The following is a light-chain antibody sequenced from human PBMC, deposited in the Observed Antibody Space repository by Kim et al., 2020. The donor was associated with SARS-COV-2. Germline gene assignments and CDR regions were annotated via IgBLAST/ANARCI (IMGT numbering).Light chain of an antibody. CDR3: QSYDSSLGAYV. Sequence: RVTISCTGSSSNIGADCDVHWYQLLPGTAPKLLIYGNYNRPSGVPDRFSGSESATSASLAITGLQAEDEADYYCQSYDSSLGAYVFGTGTKVTVL. CDR1: SSNIGADCD. J-gene: IGLJ1*01. V-gene: IGLV1-40*01. CDR2: GNY.